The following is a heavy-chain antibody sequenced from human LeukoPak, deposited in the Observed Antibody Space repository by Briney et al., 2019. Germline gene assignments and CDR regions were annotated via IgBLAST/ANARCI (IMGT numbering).Heavy chain of an antibody. D-gene: IGHD3-10*01. CDR1: GSTFSRYW. CDR2: VKSDGSDT. Sequence: GGSLRLSCAASGSTFSRYWMHWVRQAPGKGLVWVSRVKSDGSDTIYADSVKGRFTISRDNAKNTLYLQMDNLRAEDTAVYYCTTGIGNYYYYWGQGTLVTVAS. J-gene: IGHJ4*02. CDR3: TTGIGNYYYY. V-gene: IGHV3-74*01.